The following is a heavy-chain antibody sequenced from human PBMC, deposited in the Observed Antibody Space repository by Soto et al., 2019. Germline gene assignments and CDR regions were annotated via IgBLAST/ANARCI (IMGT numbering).Heavy chain of an antibody. CDR3: ATGQYFDF. CDR2: IKSIYNGGTI. CDR1: GFTFSNAW. V-gene: IGHV3-15*01. J-gene: IGHJ4*02. Sequence: GGSLRLSCAVSGFTFSNAWMSWVRQAPGKGLEWVGRIKSIYNGGTIEYAAPVKGRFIITRDDSRATVFLQMNSLKTEDTAVYYCATGQYFDFWGKGTQVTVSS.